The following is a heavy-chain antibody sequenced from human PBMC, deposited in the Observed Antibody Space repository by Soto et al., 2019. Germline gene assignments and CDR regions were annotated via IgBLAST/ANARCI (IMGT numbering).Heavy chain of an antibody. V-gene: IGHV4-30-2*01. D-gene: IGHD6-6*01. J-gene: IGHJ3*02. CDR2: IYHSGST. CDR3: ARAALEYCSSSAAFDI. CDR1: GGSISSGGYS. Sequence: QLQLQESGSGLVKPSQTLSLTYAVSGGSISSGGYSWSWIRQPPGKGLEWIGYIYHSGSTYYNPSLKSPVTISVVRSKNQFSLKLSSVTAADTAVYYCARAALEYCSSSAAFDIWGQGTMVTVSS.